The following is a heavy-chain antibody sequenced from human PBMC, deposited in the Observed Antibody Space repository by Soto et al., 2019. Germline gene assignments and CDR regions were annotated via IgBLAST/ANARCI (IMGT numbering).Heavy chain of an antibody. CDR2: VYYSGNT. CDR3: AREGGGYYSADY. J-gene: IGHJ4*02. Sequence: QVQLQESGPGLVKPSETLSLTCTVSGGSISSYYWSWIRQPPGKGLEWIGYVYYSGNTYYNPSLKSRXXIXVXKSKNQFSLKLSSVTAADTAVYYCAREGGGYYSADYWGQGTLVTVSS. V-gene: IGHV4-59*01. CDR1: GGSISSYY. D-gene: IGHD1-26*01.